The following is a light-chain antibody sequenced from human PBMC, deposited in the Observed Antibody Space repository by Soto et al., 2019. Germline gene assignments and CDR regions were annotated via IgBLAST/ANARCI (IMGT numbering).Light chain of an antibody. Sequence: EIVMTQSPATLSVSPGERATLFCRASQSVSSNLAWYQQKPCQAPRLLIYGASTRATGIPARFSGSGSGTEFTLTISSLQSEDFAVYYCQQYNNWPPYTFGQGTKLEIK. CDR3: QQYNNWPPYT. J-gene: IGKJ2*01. V-gene: IGKV3-15*01. CDR2: GAS. CDR1: QSVSSN.